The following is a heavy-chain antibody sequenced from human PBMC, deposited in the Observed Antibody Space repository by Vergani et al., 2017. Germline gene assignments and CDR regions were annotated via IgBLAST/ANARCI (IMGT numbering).Heavy chain of an antibody. CDR2: ISYDGSNK. J-gene: IGHJ6*04. Sequence: QVQLVESGGGVVQPGRSLRLSCAASGFTFSSYAMHWVRQAPGKGLEWVAVISYDGSNKYYADSVKGRFTISRDNSKNTLYLQMNSLRAEDTAVYYCVREVPGYKNRPRDVWGKGTTVTVSS. CDR3: VREVPGYKNRPRDV. CDR1: GFTFSSYA. D-gene: IGHD2-2*01. V-gene: IGHV3-30-3*01.